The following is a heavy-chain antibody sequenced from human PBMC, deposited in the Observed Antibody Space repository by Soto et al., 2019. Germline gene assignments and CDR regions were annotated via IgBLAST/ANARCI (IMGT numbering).Heavy chain of an antibody. D-gene: IGHD3-16*01. CDR3: AKRGIGAYFDY. CDR1: GFTFSSYA. Sequence: EVQLLESGGGLVQPGGSLRLSCAASGFTFSSYAMNWVRQAPGKGLEWVSVISGSGDSTYFAESVKGRFTISRDNSKNTLYLQMNSLRAEDTAIYYGAKRGIGAYFDYWGQGTLVTVSS. J-gene: IGHJ4*02. V-gene: IGHV3-23*01. CDR2: ISGSGDST.